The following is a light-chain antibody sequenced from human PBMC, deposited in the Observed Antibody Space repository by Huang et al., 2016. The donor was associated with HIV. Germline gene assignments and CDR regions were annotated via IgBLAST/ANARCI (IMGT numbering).Light chain of an antibody. CDR3: QEYDNSPPLT. CDR1: QSVSSNY. V-gene: IGKV3-20*01. J-gene: IGKJ4*01. Sequence: IVLTQSPGTLSLSPGERATLSCRASQSVSSNYLAWYQQKPGQAPRLLIDSASSRATGIPDRFSGSGSGTDFTLTISRLEPEDFAVYYCQEYDNSPPLTFGGGTKVEIK. CDR2: SAS.